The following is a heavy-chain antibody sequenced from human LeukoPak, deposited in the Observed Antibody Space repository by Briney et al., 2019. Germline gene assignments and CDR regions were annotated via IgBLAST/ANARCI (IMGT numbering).Heavy chain of an antibody. CDR1: GFTFTRNC. CDR3: ATGSDFYYDS. CDR2: IPHDGSSA. V-gene: IGHV3-30-3*01. Sequence: GGSLRLSCIASGFTFTRNCMHWVRQAPGKGLEWVAAIPHDGSSALYADSVKGRFIISRDNSKNTQYLQMNGLRIEDSAVYYCATGSDFYYDSWGQGILVTVSS. J-gene: IGHJ5*01. D-gene: IGHD1-26*01.